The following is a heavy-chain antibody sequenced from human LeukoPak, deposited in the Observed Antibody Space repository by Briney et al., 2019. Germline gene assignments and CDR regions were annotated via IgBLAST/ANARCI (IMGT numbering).Heavy chain of an antibody. Sequence: GGSLRLSCAASGFTFSSYAMHWVRQAPGKGLEWVAVISYDGSNKYYADSVKGRFTISRDNSKNTLYLQMNSLRAEDTAVYYCARDLRIVVVMYAFDIWGQGTMVTVSS. V-gene: IGHV3-30*04. CDR2: ISYDGSNK. D-gene: IGHD3-22*01. CDR1: GFTFSSYA. J-gene: IGHJ3*02. CDR3: ARDLRIVVVMYAFDI.